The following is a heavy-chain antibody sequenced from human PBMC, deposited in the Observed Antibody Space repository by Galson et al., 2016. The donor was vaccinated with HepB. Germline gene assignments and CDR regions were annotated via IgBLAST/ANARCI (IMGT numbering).Heavy chain of an antibody. Sequence: SLRLSCAASGFTFTSYVLSWVRQAPGKGLQWVSSISGTGDSTFYADSVKGRFTISRDKSKNTLYLQMNSLRAEDTAVYYCAKSIRGDVYYPFYYYSMDVWGQGTTVTVSS. CDR3: AKSIRGDVYYPFYYYSMDV. CDR1: GFTFTSYV. D-gene: IGHD3-10*01. J-gene: IGHJ6*02. CDR2: ISGTGDST. V-gene: IGHV3-23*01.